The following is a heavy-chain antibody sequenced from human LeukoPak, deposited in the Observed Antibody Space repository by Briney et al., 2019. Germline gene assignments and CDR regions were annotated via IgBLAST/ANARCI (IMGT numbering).Heavy chain of an antibody. Sequence: ASVKVSCKTSGYTFADYFIQWVLQAPGQGLEWMGRINANSGGTEYEQKFQGRVTMTRDTSISTAYVEVNWLISDDTAIYYCARDVSSTSNWEFDYWGQGTLVTVS. J-gene: IGHJ4*02. CDR1: GYTFADYF. D-gene: IGHD1-26*01. CDR3: ARDVSSTSNWEFDY. V-gene: IGHV1-2*06. CDR2: INANSGGT.